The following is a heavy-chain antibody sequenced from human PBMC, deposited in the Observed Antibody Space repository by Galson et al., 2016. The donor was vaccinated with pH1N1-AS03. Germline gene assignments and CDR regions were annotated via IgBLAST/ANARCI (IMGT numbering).Heavy chain of an antibody. V-gene: IGHV2-5*02. CDR1: GFSLTTSAVG. Sequence: PALVKPPQTLTLTCTFSGFSLTTSAVGVVWIRQPPGKALEWLALIYWDDDKRYNSSLKSRLTITKDTSKNQVVLTMTNMDPVDTATYYCARTAGWSPDFWDQGTLVTVSS. CDR3: ARTAGWSPDF. CDR2: IYWDDDK. D-gene: IGHD6-19*01. J-gene: IGHJ4*02.